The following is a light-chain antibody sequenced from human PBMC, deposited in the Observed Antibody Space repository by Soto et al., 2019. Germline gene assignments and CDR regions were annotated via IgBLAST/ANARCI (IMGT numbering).Light chain of an antibody. CDR3: CSYAGSSTPVV. CDR1: SSDVGSYNL. CDR2: EGS. J-gene: IGLJ2*01. V-gene: IGLV2-23*01. Sequence: QSALTQPASVSGSPGQSITISCTGTSSDVGSYNLVSWYQQHPGKAPKPMIYEGSQRPSGVSNRFSGSKSGNAASVTIAGLQAEDAADYCSCSYAGSSTPVVFGGGTKVTVL.